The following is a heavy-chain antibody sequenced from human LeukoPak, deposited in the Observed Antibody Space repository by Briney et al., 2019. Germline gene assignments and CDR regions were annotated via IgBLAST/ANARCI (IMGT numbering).Heavy chain of an antibody. CDR2: IYTSGST. D-gene: IGHD3-3*01. J-gene: IGHJ5*02. V-gene: IGHV4-61*02. Sequence: SQTLSLTCTVSGGSISSGSYYWSWIRQPAGKGLEWIGRIYTSGSTNYNPSLKSRVTISVDTSKNQFSLKLGSVTAADTAVYYCARDLTIFGVVIMGGWFDPWGQGTLVTVSS. CDR1: GGSISSGSYY. CDR3: ARDLTIFGVVIMGGWFDP.